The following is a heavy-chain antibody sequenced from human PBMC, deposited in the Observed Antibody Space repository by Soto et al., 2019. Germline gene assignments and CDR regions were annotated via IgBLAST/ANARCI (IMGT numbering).Heavy chain of an antibody. CDR1: GGTFSSYT. CDR3: ARDEGYGDPKAFDI. V-gene: IGHV1-69*08. CDR2: IIPILGIA. D-gene: IGHD4-17*01. J-gene: IGHJ3*02. Sequence: QVQLVQSGAEVKKPGSSVKVSCKASGGTFSSYTISWVRQAPGQGLEWMGRIIPILGIANNAQKCQGRVTITADKSTSTAYMELSSLRAEDTAVYYCARDEGYGDPKAFDIWGQGTMVTVSS.